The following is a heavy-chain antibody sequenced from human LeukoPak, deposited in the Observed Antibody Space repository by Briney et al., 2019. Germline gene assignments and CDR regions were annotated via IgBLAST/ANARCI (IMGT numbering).Heavy chain of an antibody. D-gene: IGHD3-3*01. V-gene: IGHV3-7*01. CDR2: IKQDGSEK. CDR1: GFSFSSYS. CDR3: ARDDAYYDFWSGYLNI. J-gene: IGHJ3*02. Sequence: GGSLRLSCAASGFSFSSYSMSWVRQAPGKGLEWVANIKQDGSEKYYVDSVKGRFTISRDNAKNSLYLQMNSLRAEDTAVYYCARDDAYYDFWSGYLNIWGQGTMVTVSS.